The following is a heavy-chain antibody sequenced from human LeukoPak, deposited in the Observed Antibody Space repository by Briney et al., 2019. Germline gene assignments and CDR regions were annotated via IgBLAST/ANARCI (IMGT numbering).Heavy chain of an antibody. D-gene: IGHD3-22*01. CDR3: AGFFYDNSHDAFDL. Sequence: GASVKVSCKASGGSFTFTSHAITWVRQAPGQGLEWMAGIIPIYGSPSYAQRFQGRVTITSDESARTVYMELSSLRSEDTAVYYCAGFFYDNSHDAFDLWGQGTMVTLSS. CDR2: IIPIYGSP. J-gene: IGHJ3*01. CDR1: GGSFTFTSHA. V-gene: IGHV1-69*13.